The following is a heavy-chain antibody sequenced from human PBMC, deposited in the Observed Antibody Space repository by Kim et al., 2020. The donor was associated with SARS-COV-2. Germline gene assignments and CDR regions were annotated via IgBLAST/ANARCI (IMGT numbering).Heavy chain of an antibody. CDR2: ISSSSSYI. CDR3: AREPSFRRNP. CDR1: GFTFSSYS. V-gene: IGHV3-21*01. Sequence: GGSLRLSCAASGFTFSSYSMNWVRQAPGKGLEWVSSISSSSSYIYYADSVKGRFTISRDNAKNSLYLQMNSLRAEDTSVYYCAREPSFRRNPWGQGTLVTVSS. J-gene: IGHJ5*02.